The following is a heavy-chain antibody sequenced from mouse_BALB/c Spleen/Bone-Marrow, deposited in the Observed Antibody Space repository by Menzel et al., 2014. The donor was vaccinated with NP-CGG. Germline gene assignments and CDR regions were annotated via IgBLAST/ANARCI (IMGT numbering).Heavy chain of an antibody. J-gene: IGHJ3*01. D-gene: IGHD2-4*01. CDR2: INVNGDTT. V-gene: IGHV5-6-3*01. CDR1: GFTLSSYG. Sequence: EVKLMESGGGLVQPGGSLKLSCAASGFTLSSYGMSWVRQTPDKRLEMIATINVNGDTTYHPDSVKGRFTISRDNVKNTLYLQMSSLKSEDTAMYYCARGYDYSSWFAYWGQGTLVAVSA. CDR3: ARGYDYSSWFAY.